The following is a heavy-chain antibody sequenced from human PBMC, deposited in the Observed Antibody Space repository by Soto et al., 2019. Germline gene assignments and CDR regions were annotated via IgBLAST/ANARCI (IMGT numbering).Heavy chain of an antibody. V-gene: IGHV3-23*01. Sequence: DVQLLESGGGLAQPGGSLRLSCAASGFTFSDYAISWVRQAPGKGLEWVSVISVPGGNTYYADSVKGRFTISGDKSTNTVYLQMDGLRAEDAAVYYCAKDRSYDPRGYFPHFHYGMDLWGQGTTVTVS. CDR3: AKDRSYDPRGYFPHFHYGMDL. CDR1: GFTFSDYA. J-gene: IGHJ6*02. D-gene: IGHD3-22*01. CDR2: ISVPGGNT.